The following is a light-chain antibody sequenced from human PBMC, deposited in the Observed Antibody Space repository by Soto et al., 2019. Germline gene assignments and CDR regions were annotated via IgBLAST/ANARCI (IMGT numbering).Light chain of an antibody. Sequence: EIVMTQSPATLSVSPGERATLSCRASQSVSRNLAWSQQRPGQAPRLLIYGASTRATGIPTRFSGSGSGTEYTLPISSLQSEEFSVSYCQQYNKSPLFTFGPGTRVDIK. J-gene: IGKJ3*01. V-gene: IGKV3-15*01. CDR1: QSVSRN. CDR2: GAS. CDR3: QQYNKSPLFT.